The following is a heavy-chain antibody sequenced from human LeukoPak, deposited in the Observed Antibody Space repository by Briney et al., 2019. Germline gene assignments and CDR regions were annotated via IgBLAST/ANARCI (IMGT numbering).Heavy chain of an antibody. CDR1: GFTFSSYE. CDR2: IDSSGSTI. Sequence: PGGSLRLSCAASGFTFSSYEMNWVRQAPGKGLEWVSYIDSSGSTIHYADSVKGRFTISRDNAKNSLYLQMNSLRAEDTAVYYCARGTMFPYYFDYWGQGTLVTVSS. D-gene: IGHD3-10*02. CDR3: ARGTMFPYYFDY. V-gene: IGHV3-48*03. J-gene: IGHJ4*02.